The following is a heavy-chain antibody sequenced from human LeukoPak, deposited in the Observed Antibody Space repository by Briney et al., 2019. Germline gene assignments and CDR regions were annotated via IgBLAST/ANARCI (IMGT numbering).Heavy chain of an antibody. D-gene: IGHD2-2*01. CDR1: GFTFSSST. V-gene: IGHV3-21*01. J-gene: IGHJ6*02. Sequence: GGSLRLSCAASGFTFSSSTMNWVRQAPGKGLEGGSSIASSGTYIYYADSVKGRFTLSRDNAKNSLYLQMNSLRAEDTAVYYCARGYYCSITSCYYYYGMDVWGQGTTVTVSS. CDR2: IASSGTYI. CDR3: ARGYYCSITSCYYYYGMDV.